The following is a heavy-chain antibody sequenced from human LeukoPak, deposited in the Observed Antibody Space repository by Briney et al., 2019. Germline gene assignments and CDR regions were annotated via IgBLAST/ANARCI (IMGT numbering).Heavy chain of an antibody. CDR3: ARAASDSSGYYQLDY. J-gene: IGHJ4*02. D-gene: IGHD3-22*01. Sequence: ASVKVSCKASGYTFTSYGISWVRQAPGQGLEWMGWISAYNGNTNYAQKLQGRVTMTTDTSTSTAYMELRSLRSDDTAVYYCARAASDSSGYYQLDYWGQGTLVTVSS. V-gene: IGHV1-18*01. CDR1: GYTFTSYG. CDR2: ISAYNGNT.